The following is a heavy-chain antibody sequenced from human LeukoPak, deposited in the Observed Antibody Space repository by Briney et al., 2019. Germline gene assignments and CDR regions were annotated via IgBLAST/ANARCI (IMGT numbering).Heavy chain of an antibody. CDR1: GFSVTTNF. D-gene: IGHD3-22*01. CDR3: ATAARGYFDF. J-gene: IGHJ4*02. CDR2: IYRDGTT. V-gene: IGHV3-53*01. Sequence: PGGSLRLSCAASGFSVTTNFRSWVRQAPGRGLESVLIIYRDGTTYYEDSVKGRFTISRDNSKNTLYLHMTSLRVEDTAVYYCATAARGYFDFWGRGILVTVSS.